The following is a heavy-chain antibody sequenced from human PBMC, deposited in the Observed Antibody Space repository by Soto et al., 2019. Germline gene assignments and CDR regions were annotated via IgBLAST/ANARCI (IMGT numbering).Heavy chain of an antibody. CDR1: GFTFSSYA. CDR3: VFGGVIVYYYYYYMDV. D-gene: IGHD3-16*02. V-gene: IGHV3-23*01. Sequence: EVQLLESGGGLVQPGGSLRLSCAASGFTFSSYAMSWVRQAPGKGLEWVSAISGSGGSTYYADSVKGRFTISGNNYKHTLYLQMTSLRAEDTAVYYGVFGGVIVYYYYYYMDVWGKGTTVTVSS. CDR2: ISGSGGST. J-gene: IGHJ6*03.